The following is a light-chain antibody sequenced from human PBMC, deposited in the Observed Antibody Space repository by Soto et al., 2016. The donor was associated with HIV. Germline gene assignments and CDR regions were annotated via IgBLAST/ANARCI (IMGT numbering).Light chain of an antibody. V-gene: IGKV1-5*03. CDR1: QSISSW. CDR2: KAS. Sequence: DIQMTQSPSTLSASVGDRVTITCRASQSISSWVAWYQQKPGKAPNLLIYKASNLESEVPSRFSGGGSGTEFTLTISSPQPDDFATYYCQQYQTEEGTFGQGTTVEIK. J-gene: IGKJ1*01. CDR3: QQYQTEEGT.